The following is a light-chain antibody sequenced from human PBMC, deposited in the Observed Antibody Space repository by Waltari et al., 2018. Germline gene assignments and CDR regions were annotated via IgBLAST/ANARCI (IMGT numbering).Light chain of an antibody. CDR1: SSVVGGSNY. CDR2: DVS. CDR3: SSNTSSSTLYV. Sequence: QSALTQPASGSGSPGQSITSACTGSSSVVGGSNYVSWYQQHPGKAPKLIIYDVSNRPSGVSNRFSGSKSGNTASLTISGLQAEDEADYYCSSNTSSSTLYVFGTGTTVTVL. V-gene: IGLV2-14*01. J-gene: IGLJ1*01.